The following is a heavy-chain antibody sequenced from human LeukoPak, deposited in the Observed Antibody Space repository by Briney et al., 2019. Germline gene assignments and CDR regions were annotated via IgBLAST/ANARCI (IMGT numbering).Heavy chain of an antibody. D-gene: IGHD6-13*01. V-gene: IGHV1-18*01. J-gene: IGHJ5*02. CDR2: ISAYNGNT. CDR1: GYTFTSYG. CDR3: ARVPPQGNSWYYGLPTDNWFDP. Sequence: ASVKVSCNAYGYTFTSYGISWVRQAPGQGLEWMGWISAYNGNTNYEQKLQGRVTMTTDTSTSTDYMELRSLRSDDTAVYYCARVPPQGNSWYYGLPTDNWFDPWGQGTLVTVSS.